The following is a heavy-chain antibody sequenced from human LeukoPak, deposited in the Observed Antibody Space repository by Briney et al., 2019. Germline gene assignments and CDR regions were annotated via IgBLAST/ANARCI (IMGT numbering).Heavy chain of an antibody. CDR3: ARNTTVTDWYFDL. CDR1: GGAISSSSHY. J-gene: IGHJ2*01. CDR2: IYPSGST. Sequence: SETLSLTCTVSGGAISSSSHYWGWIRQPPGKGLEWIGSIYPSGSTVYNPSLKSRVAISVDTSRNQFSLKLNSVTASDTAVYYCARNTTVTDWYFDLWGRGTLVTVSS. V-gene: IGHV4-39*01. D-gene: IGHD1-1*01.